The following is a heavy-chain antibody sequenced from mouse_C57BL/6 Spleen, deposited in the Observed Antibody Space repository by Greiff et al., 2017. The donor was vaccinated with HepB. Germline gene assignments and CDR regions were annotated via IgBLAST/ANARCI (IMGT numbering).Heavy chain of an antibody. CDR1: GFTFSNYW. CDR3: TGGYCAMDY. Sequence: EVKVEVSGGGLVQPGGSMKLSCVASGFTFSNYWMNWVRQSPEKGLEWVAQIRLKSDNYATNYAESVKGRFTISRDDSKSSVYLQMNHLRAEDTGIYYCTGGYCAMDYWGQGTSVTVSS. J-gene: IGHJ4*01. V-gene: IGHV6-3*01. CDR2: IRLKSDNYAT.